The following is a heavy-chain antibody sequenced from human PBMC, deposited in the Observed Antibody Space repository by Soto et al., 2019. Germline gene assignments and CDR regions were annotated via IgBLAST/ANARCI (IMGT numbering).Heavy chain of an antibody. V-gene: IGHV4-34*01. CDR1: GGSFSGYY. Sequence: SETLSLTCAVYGGSFSGYYWSWIRQPPGKGLEWIGEINHSGSTNYNPSLKSRVTISVDTSKNQFSLKLSSVTAADTAVYYCERRAGGYSYGYRFDYWGQGTPVTVYS. D-gene: IGHD5-18*01. CDR2: INHSGST. J-gene: IGHJ4*02. CDR3: ERRAGGYSYGYRFDY.